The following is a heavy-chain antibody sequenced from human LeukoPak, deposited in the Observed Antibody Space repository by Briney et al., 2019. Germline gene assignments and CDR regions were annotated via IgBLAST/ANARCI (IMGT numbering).Heavy chain of an antibody. CDR2: TRFDGSIK. Sequence: GRSLRLSCAVSGFIFSDYGFHWVRQAPGKGLEWVAVTRFDGSIKQYADSVKGRFTTSRDDSKNTLYLQMNFLKSEDTAVYYCARWGGTRQYYFDYWGQGTLVTVSS. CDR3: ARWGGTRQYYFDY. J-gene: IGHJ4*02. D-gene: IGHD1-1*01. V-gene: IGHV3-33*01. CDR1: GFIFSDYG.